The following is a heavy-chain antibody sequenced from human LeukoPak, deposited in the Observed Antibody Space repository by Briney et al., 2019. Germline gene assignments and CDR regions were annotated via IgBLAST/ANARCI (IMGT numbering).Heavy chain of an antibody. CDR3: ARGLAALRNNWFDP. V-gene: IGHV4-4*07. J-gene: IGHJ5*02. CDR1: GGSISSYY. D-gene: IGHD2-15*01. Sequence: SETLSLTCTVSGGSISSYYWSWIRQPAGKGLEWIGRIYTSGSTNYSPSLKSRVTMSVDTSKNQFSLKLSSVTAADTAVYYCARGLAALRNNWFDPWGQGTLVTVSS. CDR2: IYTSGST.